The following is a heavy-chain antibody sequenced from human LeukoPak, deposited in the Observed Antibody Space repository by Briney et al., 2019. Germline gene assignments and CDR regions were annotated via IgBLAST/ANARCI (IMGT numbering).Heavy chain of an antibody. Sequence: GGSLRLSCAASGFTFSNYWMSWVRQAPGKGLEWVANIKQDGSEKYYVDSVKGRFTISRDNAKNSLYLQMNSLRAEDTAVYYCASLMRLRGVHVSDYWGQGTLVTVSS. V-gene: IGHV3-7*01. CDR1: GFTFSNYW. CDR2: IKQDGSEK. J-gene: IGHJ4*02. D-gene: IGHD3-10*01. CDR3: ASLMRLRGVHVSDY.